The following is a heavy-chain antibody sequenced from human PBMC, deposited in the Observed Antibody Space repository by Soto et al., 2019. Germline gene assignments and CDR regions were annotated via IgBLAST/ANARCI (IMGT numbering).Heavy chain of an antibody. Sequence: ASVKVSCKASGYTFTGYYMHWVRQAPGQGLEWMGWINPNSGGTNYAQKFQGWVTMTRDTSISTAYMELSRLRSDDTAVYYCARTDSSGYYYAFDIWGQGTMVTVSS. CDR1: GYTFTGYY. D-gene: IGHD3-22*01. CDR2: INPNSGGT. CDR3: ARTDSSGYYYAFDI. J-gene: IGHJ3*02. V-gene: IGHV1-2*04.